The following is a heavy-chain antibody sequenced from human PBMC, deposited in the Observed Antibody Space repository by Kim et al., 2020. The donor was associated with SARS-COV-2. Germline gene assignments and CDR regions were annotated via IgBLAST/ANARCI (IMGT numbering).Heavy chain of an antibody. CDR3: AKGSGGDYGGYDAFDI. J-gene: IGHJ3*02. Sequence: SVKGRFTISRDNSKNTLYLQMNSLRAEDTAVYYCAKGSGGDYGGYDAFDIWGQGTMVTVSS. D-gene: IGHD4-17*01. V-gene: IGHV3-23*01.